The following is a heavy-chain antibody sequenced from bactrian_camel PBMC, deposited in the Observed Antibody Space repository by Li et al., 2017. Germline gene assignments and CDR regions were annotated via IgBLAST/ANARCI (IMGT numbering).Heavy chain of an antibody. V-gene: IGHV3S55*01. CDR2: VDTSGTA. CDR1: GDTIGRYC. CDR3: AADCSTVAGGASAALFGY. J-gene: IGHJ6*01. Sequence: VQLVESGGGSVQVGGSLRLSCVASGDTIGRYCMGWFRQIPDKEREGVAAVDTSGTASFADFVKGRFTISRDNSRKTVYLRMNNLKPEDTAMYYCAADCSTVAGGASAALFGYWGQGTQVTVS. D-gene: IGHD6*01.